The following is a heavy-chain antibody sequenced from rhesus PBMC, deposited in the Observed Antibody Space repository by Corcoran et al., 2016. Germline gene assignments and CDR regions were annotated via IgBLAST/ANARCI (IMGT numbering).Heavy chain of an antibody. CDR1: GYSISSGYG. CDR3: ARDGDDSGYHPFDY. CDR2: ISYSGRT. J-gene: IGHJ4*01. D-gene: IGHD3-28*01. V-gene: IGHV4-122*02. Sequence: QLQLQESGPGLVKPSETLSLTCAVSGYSISSGYGWSWIRQPPGKGLEWIGYISYSGRTSYNPSLKSRVTISTETSKNQFSLKLSSVTAADTAVYYCARDGDDSGYHPFDYWGQGVLVTVSS.